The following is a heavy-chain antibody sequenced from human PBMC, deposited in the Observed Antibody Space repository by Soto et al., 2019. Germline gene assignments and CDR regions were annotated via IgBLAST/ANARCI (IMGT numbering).Heavy chain of an antibody. CDR1: GFTFSSYG. Sequence: GGSLRLSCAASGFTFSSYGMHWVRQAPGKGLEWVAVISYDGSNKYYADSVKGRFTISRDNSKNTLYLQMNSLRAEDTAVYYCAKYQNPDSVLMVYDPYFDYWGQGTLVTVSS. CDR3: AKYQNPDSVLMVYDPYFDY. D-gene: IGHD2-8*01. CDR2: ISYDGSNK. V-gene: IGHV3-30*18. J-gene: IGHJ4*02.